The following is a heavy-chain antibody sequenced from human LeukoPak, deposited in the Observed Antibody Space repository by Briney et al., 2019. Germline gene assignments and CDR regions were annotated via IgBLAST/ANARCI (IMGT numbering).Heavy chain of an antibody. D-gene: IGHD6-19*01. J-gene: IGHJ5*02. V-gene: IGHV1-2*02. CDR2: INPNSGGT. Sequence: ASVKVSCKASGYTFTGYYMHWVRQAPGQGLEWMGWINPNSGGTNYAQKFQGRVTMTRDTSVSTAYMELSRLRSDDTAVYYCARAGTSSGWSNNWFDPWGQGTLVTVSS. CDR1: GYTFTGYY. CDR3: ARAGTSSGWSNNWFDP.